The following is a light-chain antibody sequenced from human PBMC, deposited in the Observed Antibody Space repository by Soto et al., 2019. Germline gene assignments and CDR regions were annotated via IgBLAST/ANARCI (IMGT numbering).Light chain of an antibody. CDR3: QQRSNWST. CDR2: DAS. J-gene: IGKJ5*01. Sequence: EIVLTQSPDTLSLFPGERATLSCRASQSVSVSLAWYQQKPGQAPRLLIYDASNRATGIPVRFSGSGSGTDFTLTISSLEPEDFAFYYCQQRSNWSTFGQGTRLEIK. V-gene: IGKV3-11*01. CDR1: QSVSVS.